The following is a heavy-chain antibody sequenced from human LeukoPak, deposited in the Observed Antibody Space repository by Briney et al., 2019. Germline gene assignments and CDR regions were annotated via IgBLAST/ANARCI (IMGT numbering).Heavy chain of an antibody. D-gene: IGHD3-22*01. CDR2: IYYSGST. CDR1: GGSISSSSYY. Sequence: SETLSLTCTVSGGSISSSSYYWGWIRQPPGKGLEWIGSIYYSGSTYYNPSLKSRVTISVDTSKNQFSLKLSSVTAADTAVYYCARDRTYYDSSGYSNGLDYWGQGTLVTVSS. J-gene: IGHJ4*02. CDR3: ARDRTYYDSSGYSNGLDY. V-gene: IGHV4-39*07.